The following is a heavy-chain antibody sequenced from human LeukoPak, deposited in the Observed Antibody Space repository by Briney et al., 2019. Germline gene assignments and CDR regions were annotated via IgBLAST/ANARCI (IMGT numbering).Heavy chain of an antibody. CDR1: GLTFRNYW. CDR2: INQEGSEK. V-gene: IGHV3-7*05. CDR3: ARDYYVSGDY. Sequence: PGGSLRLSCAASGLTFRNYWMAWVRHAPGKGLEGVANINQEGSEKYYVDSVKGRFTISRDNAKNSLYLQMISLRAEDTAVYYCARDYYVSGDYWGQGTLVTVSS. D-gene: IGHD3-10*01. J-gene: IGHJ4*02.